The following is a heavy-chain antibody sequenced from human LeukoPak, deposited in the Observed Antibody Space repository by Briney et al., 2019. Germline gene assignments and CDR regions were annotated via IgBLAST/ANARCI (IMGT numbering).Heavy chain of an antibody. CDR3: ARDASHDY. Sequence: GGSLRLSCAASGFTFSDYYMSWLRQAPGKGLEWLSYISSSGSTIYYAASVKGRFTISRDNAKNSLYLQMNSLRAEDTAVYYCARDASHDYWGQGTLVTVSS. V-gene: IGHV3-11*04. CDR1: GFTFSDYY. J-gene: IGHJ4*02. CDR2: ISSSGSTI.